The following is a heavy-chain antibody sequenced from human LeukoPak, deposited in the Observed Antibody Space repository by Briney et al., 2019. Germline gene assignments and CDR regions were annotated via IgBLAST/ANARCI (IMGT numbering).Heavy chain of an antibody. V-gene: IGHV4-39*01. J-gene: IGHJ4*02. Sequence: PSETLSLTCAVSGGSIRSSIYYWGWIRQPPGKGLERIGSIYYSGTTYYNPSLKSRVTISVDTSKNQFSLNLNSVTAADTAVYYCATQVGAARTYFDYWGQGTLVTVSS. CDR1: GGSIRSSIYY. CDR2: IYYSGTT. CDR3: ATQVGAARTYFDY. D-gene: IGHD6-6*01.